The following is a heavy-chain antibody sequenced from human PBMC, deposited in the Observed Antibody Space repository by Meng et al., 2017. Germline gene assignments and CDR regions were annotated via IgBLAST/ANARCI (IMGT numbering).Heavy chain of an antibody. Sequence: GGSLRLSCAASGFTFSSYQMNWVRQAPGKGREWLSYISSSGTTRNYADSVKGRFTISRDNAKNSLFLEMNSLRADDTAVYYCARDGSTVTTNYFYGMDVWGQGTTVTVSS. D-gene: IGHD4-17*01. V-gene: IGHV3-48*03. CDR2: ISSSGTTR. CDR1: GFTFSSYQ. CDR3: ARDGSTVTTNYFYGMDV. J-gene: IGHJ6*02.